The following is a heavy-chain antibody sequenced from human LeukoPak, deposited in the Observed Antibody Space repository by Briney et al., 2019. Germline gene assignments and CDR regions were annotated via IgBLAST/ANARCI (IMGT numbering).Heavy chain of an antibody. J-gene: IGHJ6*03. V-gene: IGHV3-48*01. CDR3: AKDRCSNGIGCYYYYMDV. D-gene: IGHD2-8*01. CDR1: GFTFSSYR. CDR2: ISSSSSTI. Sequence: GGSLRLSCAASGFTFSSYRMNWVRQAPGKVLEWVSYISSSSSTIYYADSVKGRFTISRDNAKNSLYLQMNSLRAEDTAVYYCAKDRCSNGIGCYYYYMDVWGKGTTVTISS.